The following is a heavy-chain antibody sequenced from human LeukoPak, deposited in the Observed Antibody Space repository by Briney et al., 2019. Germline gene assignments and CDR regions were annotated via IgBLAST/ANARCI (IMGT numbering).Heavy chain of an antibody. CDR3: ARESLIVAGGAWFDP. CDR2: ISSGSSYI. CDR1: GFTFSTYS. J-gene: IGHJ5*02. Sequence: GGSLRLSCEASGFTFSTYSMNWVRQAPGKGLEWVSSISSGSSYIYYADSVKGRFTISRDNAKNSLYLQMNSLRAEDTAVYYCARESLIVAGGAWFDPWGQGTLVTVSS. D-gene: IGHD6-13*01. V-gene: IGHV3-21*01.